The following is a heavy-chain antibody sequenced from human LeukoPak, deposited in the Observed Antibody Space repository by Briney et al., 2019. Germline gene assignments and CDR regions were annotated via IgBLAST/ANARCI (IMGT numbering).Heavy chain of an antibody. J-gene: IGHJ3*02. Sequence: RSGGSLRLSRAASGFTFDDYGMSWVRQAPGKGLEWVSGINWNGGSTGYADSVKGRFTISRDNAKNSLYLQMNSLRAEDTALYYCARVNWAARPAFDIWGQGTMVTVSS. CDR1: GFTFDDYG. CDR3: ARVNWAARPAFDI. CDR2: INWNGGST. D-gene: IGHD6-6*01. V-gene: IGHV3-20*04.